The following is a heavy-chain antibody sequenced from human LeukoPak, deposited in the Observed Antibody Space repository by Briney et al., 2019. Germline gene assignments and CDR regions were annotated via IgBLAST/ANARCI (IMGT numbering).Heavy chain of an antibody. CDR2: INHSGST. D-gene: IGHD6-19*01. CDR3: ARGEVAVAGTDFDY. V-gene: IGHV4-34*01. CDR1: GGSFSGYY. Sequence: PSETLSLTCAVYGGSFSGYYWSWIRQPPGKGLEWIGEINHSGSTNYNPFLKSRVTISVDTSKNQFSLKLSSVTAADTAVYYCARGEVAVAGTDFDYWGQGTLVTVPS. J-gene: IGHJ4*02.